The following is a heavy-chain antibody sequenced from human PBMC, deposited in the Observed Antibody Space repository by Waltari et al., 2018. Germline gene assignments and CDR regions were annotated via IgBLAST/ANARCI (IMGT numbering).Heavy chain of an antibody. V-gene: IGHV1-18*01. CDR3: ARDDVDSSNFGGF. CDR2: INPYNGDT. J-gene: IGHJ4*02. D-gene: IGHD6-13*01. Sequence: QLVQSGPEVKRPGASVKVSCKGSGYIFSTYGITWVRKAPGQGLEWMGWINPYNGDTKYEQNLQGRVTMTTDTSTTTAYMEVRSLRSDDTAIYYCARDDVDSSNFGGFWGQGTLVTVSS. CDR1: GYIFSTYG.